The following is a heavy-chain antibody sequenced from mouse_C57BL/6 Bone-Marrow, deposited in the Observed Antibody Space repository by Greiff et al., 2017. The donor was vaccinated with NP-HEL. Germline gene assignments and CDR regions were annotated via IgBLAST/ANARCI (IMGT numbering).Heavy chain of an antibody. CDR3: ARDYYGSSPYAMDY. D-gene: IGHD1-1*01. V-gene: IGHV1-55*01. CDR1: GYTFTSYW. Sequence: VQLQQPGAELVKPGASVTMSCKASGYTFTSYWITWVKQRPGQGLEWIGDIYPGSGSTKYNEKFKSKATLTVDTSSSAAYMQLSSLTSEDSAVYYCARDYYGSSPYAMDYWGQGTSVTVSS. CDR2: IYPGSGST. J-gene: IGHJ4*01.